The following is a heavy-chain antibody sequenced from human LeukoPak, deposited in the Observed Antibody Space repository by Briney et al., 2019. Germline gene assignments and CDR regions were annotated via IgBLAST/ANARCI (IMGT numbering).Heavy chain of an antibody. J-gene: IGHJ4*02. CDR2: ISSSGSTI. D-gene: IGHD3-16*01. CDR3: ARDIGDIITLGEWGFDY. CDR1: GFTFSSYE. Sequence: PGGSLRLSCAASGFTFSSYEMNWVRQAPGKGLEWVSYISSSGSTIYYADSVKGRFTISRDNAKNSLYLQMNSLRAVATAVYYCARDIGDIITLGEWGFDYWGQGTLVTVSS. V-gene: IGHV3-48*03.